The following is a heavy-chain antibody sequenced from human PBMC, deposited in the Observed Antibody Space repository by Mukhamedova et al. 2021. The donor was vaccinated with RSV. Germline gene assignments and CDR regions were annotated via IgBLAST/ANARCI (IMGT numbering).Heavy chain of an antibody. Sequence: VKGRFTISRDNSKNTLYLQMNSLRAEDTAVYYCAIGSAILDYWGQGTLVTVSS. J-gene: IGHJ4*02. CDR3: AIGSAILDY. V-gene: IGHV3-23*01. D-gene: IGHD3-10*01.